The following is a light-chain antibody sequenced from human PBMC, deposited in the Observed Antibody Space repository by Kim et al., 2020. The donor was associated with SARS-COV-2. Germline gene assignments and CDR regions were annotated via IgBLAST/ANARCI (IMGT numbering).Light chain of an antibody. CDR2: AAS. CDR3: QQSATSPYT. V-gene: IGKV3-20*01. Sequence: EIVLTQSPDTLSLSPGERATLSCRASQGVGSSHLAWYQQRPGQAPRLLIFAASTRASGTPDRFSGSGSGADFTLTISRLEPEDFGMYYCQQSATSPYTFGQGTKLEI. CDR1: QGVGSSH. J-gene: IGKJ2*01.